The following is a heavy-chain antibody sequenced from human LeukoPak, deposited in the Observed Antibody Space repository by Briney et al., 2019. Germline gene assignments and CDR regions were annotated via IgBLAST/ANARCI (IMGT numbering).Heavy chain of an antibody. V-gene: IGHV3-23*01. CDR2: ISGSGGST. J-gene: IGHJ4*02. D-gene: IGHD1-26*01. Sequence: GGSLRLSCAASGFTFSSYAMSWVRPAPGKGLEWVSAISGSGGSTFYADSVKGRFTISRDNSKNTLYLQMNSLRAEDTAVYYCARAWGIVGDIGYYFDYWGQGTLVTVSS. CDR3: ARAWGIVGDIGYYFDY. CDR1: GFTFSSYA.